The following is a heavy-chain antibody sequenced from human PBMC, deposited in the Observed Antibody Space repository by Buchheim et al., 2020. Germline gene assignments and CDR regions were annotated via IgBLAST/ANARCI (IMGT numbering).Heavy chain of an antibody. V-gene: IGHV4-59*01. Sequence: QVQLQESGPGLVKPSETLSLTCTVSGGSISSYYWSWIRQPPGRGLECIGYIYYTGSTNYNPSLTSRVTISVDTSTNQFSLKLSSVTAADTAVYYCARTPEYCSGGTCYFSYYGMDVWGQGTT. CDR2: IYYTGST. J-gene: IGHJ6*02. CDR3: ARTPEYCSGGTCYFSYYGMDV. CDR1: GGSISSYY. D-gene: IGHD2-15*01.